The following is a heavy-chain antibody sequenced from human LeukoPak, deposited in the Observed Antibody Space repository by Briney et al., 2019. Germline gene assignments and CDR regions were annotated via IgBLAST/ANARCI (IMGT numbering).Heavy chain of an antibody. D-gene: IGHD6-13*01. V-gene: IGHV3-53*01. CDR2: INSGGTVT. J-gene: IGHJ4*02. Sequence: GGSLRLSCAASGFTVSSNYMSWVRQAPGKGLVWVSRINSGGTVTYYADSVKGRFTISRDNSKNTLYLQMNSLRAEDTAVYYCAKNPPSSYSSSWYYFDYWGQGTLVTVSS. CDR3: AKNPPSSYSSSWYYFDY. CDR1: GFTVSSNY.